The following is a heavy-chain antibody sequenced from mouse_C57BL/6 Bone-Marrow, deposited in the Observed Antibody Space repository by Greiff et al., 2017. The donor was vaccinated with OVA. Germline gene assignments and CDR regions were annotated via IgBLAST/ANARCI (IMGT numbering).Heavy chain of an antibody. V-gene: IGHV1-50*01. D-gene: IGHD1-1*01. Sequence: QVQLQQSGAELVKPGASVKLSCKASGYTFTSYWMQWVKQRPGQGLEWIGEIDPSDSYTNYNQKFKGKATLTVDTSSSTAYMQLSSLTSEDSAVYYCATYYGSSFVWGTGTTVTVSS. CDR1: GYTFTSYW. J-gene: IGHJ1*03. CDR3: ATYYGSSFV. CDR2: IDPSDSYT.